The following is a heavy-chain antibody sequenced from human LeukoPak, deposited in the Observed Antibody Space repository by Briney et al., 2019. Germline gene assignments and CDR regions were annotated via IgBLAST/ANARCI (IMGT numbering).Heavy chain of an antibody. Sequence: PGGSLRLSCAASGFTFSSYGMHWVRQAPGKGLEWVAVIWYDGSNKYYADSVKGRFTISRDNSKNTLYLQMNSLRAEDTAVYYCAKDQSAVVIATTADYWGQGTLVTVSS. D-gene: IGHD2-21*01. CDR2: IWYDGSNK. J-gene: IGHJ4*02. V-gene: IGHV3-33*06. CDR1: GFTFSSYG. CDR3: AKDQSAVVIATTADY.